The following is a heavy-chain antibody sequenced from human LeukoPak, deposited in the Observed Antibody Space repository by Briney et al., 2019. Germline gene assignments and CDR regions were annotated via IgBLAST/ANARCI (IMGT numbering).Heavy chain of an antibody. Sequence: ASVKVSCKASGYTFTCYYLHWVRQAPGQGLEWMGRINPNSGGTNYAQKFQGRVSMTRDTSISTAYMELSRLRSDDTAVYFCAREVFGDPGGYWGQGTLVTVSS. V-gene: IGHV1-2*06. J-gene: IGHJ4*02. CDR2: INPNSGGT. D-gene: IGHD3-16*01. CDR1: GYTFTCYY. CDR3: AREVFGDPGGY.